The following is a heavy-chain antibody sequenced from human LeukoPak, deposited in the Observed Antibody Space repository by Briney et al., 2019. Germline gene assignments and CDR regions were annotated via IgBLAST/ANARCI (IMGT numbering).Heavy chain of an antibody. J-gene: IGHJ4*02. CDR3: ARDPSLRTTADY. Sequence: GGSLRLSCAASGFTFSSYAMSWVRQAPGKGLEWASAISGSGGSTYYADSVKGRFTISRDNSKNTLYLQMNSLRAEDTAVYYCARDPSLRTTADYWGQGTLVTVSS. CDR2: ISGSGGST. V-gene: IGHV3-23*01. CDR1: GFTFSSYA. D-gene: IGHD1-1*01.